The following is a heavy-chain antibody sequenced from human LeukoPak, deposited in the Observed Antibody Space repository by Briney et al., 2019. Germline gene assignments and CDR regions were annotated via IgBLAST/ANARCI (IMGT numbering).Heavy chain of an antibody. CDR3: ARLVVVVADTRYYYYYYYMDV. J-gene: IGHJ6*03. V-gene: IGHV4-61*05. Sequence: SETLSLTCTVSGDSISSSSYYWGWIRQPPGKGLEWIGYIYYSGSTNYNPSLKSRVTISVDTSKNQFSLKLSSVTAADTAVYYCARLVVVVADTRYYYYYYYMDVWGKGTTVTVSS. CDR2: IYYSGST. D-gene: IGHD2-15*01. CDR1: GDSISSSSYY.